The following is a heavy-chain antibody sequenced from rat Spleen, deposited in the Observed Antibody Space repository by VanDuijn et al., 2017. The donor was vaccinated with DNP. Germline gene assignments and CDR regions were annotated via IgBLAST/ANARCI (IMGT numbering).Heavy chain of an antibody. J-gene: IGHJ2*01. CDR2: ISTGGGNT. Sequence: EVQLVESGGGLVQPGRSMKLSCVVSGFTFSNYYMAWVRQAPTKGLEWVASISTGGGNTYYRDSVKGRFTISRDNAKSTLYLKMDSLRSEDTATYYCAGRPPPTRGPFDYWGQGVTVTVSS. CDR3: AGRPPPTRGPFDY. V-gene: IGHV5-25*01. D-gene: IGHD1-4*01. CDR1: GFTFSNYY.